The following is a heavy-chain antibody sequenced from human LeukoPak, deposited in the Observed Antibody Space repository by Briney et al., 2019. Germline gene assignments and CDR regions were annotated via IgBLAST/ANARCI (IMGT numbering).Heavy chain of an antibody. V-gene: IGHV3-48*01. Sequence: GGSLRLSCAASGFSFSSYSLNWVRQAPGKGLEWVSYVSGSGSIIYYADSVKGRFTISRDNSKNTLSLQMDSLRADDTAVYYCAKDQAAFGDYDFDYWGQGTLVTVSP. CDR1: GFSFSSYS. CDR2: VSGSGSII. CDR3: AKDQAAFGDYDFDY. J-gene: IGHJ4*02. D-gene: IGHD4-17*01.